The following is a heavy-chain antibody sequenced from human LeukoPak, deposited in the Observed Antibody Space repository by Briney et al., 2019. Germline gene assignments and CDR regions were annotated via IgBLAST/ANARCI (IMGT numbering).Heavy chain of an antibody. CDR3: ARVRENDYSNPDAFDI. V-gene: IGHV3-53*01. CDR2: IYSGGST. J-gene: IGHJ3*02. D-gene: IGHD4-11*01. CDR1: GFTVSSNY. Sequence: GGSLRLSCAASGFTVSSNYMSWVRQAPGKGLEWVSVIYSGGSTYYADSVKGRFTISRDNSKNTLYLQMNSLRAEDTAVYYCARVRENDYSNPDAFDIWGQGTMVTVPS.